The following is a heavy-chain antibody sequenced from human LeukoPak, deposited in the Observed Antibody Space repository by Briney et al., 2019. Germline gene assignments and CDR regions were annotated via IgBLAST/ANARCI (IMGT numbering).Heavy chain of an antibody. CDR1: GFSLSAYW. J-gene: IGHJ4*02. Sequence: GGSLRLSCAASGFSLSAYWMSWVRQAPGKGLEWVANIKQDGSEKYYVDSVKGRFTISRDNAKNSLYLQMNSLRAEDTAVYYCAREEYWGQGTLVTVSS. CDR3: AREEY. CDR2: IKQDGSEK. V-gene: IGHV3-7*01.